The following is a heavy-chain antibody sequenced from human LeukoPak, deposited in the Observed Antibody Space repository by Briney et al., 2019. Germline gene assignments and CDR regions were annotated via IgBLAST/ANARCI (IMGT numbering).Heavy chain of an antibody. CDR2: ISSSSSYI. D-gene: IGHD2/OR15-2a*01. CDR3: AKFCNAVEYYYYYGMDV. CDR1: GFTFSSYS. J-gene: IGHJ6*02. Sequence: PGGSLRLSCAASGFTFSSYSMNWVRQAPGKGLEWVSSISSSSSYIYYADSVKGRFTISRDNAKNSLYLQMNSLRAEDTAVYYCAKFCNAVEYYYYYGMDVWGQGTTVTVSS. V-gene: IGHV3-21*04.